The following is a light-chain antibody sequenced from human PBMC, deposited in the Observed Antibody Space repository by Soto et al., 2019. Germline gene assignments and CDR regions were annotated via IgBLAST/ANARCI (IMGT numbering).Light chain of an antibody. CDR1: QSIDTY. J-gene: IGKJ5*01. CDR2: GAS. CDR3: QQGHTTPIT. Sequence: IQMTQSPSSLSSALGYIVTITFRASQSIDTYLNWYQQKPGKAPKLLIYGASSLQSGVPSRFSGSGSGTDFTPTVSSLQPEAFATYSCQQGHTTPITFGQGTRLEI. V-gene: IGKV1-39*01.